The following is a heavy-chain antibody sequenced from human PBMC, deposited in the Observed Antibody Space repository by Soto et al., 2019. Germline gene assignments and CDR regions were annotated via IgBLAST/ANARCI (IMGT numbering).Heavy chain of an antibody. CDR3: AKGSSSSRPYYFDH. D-gene: IGHD6-6*01. CDR1: GFTFNTYH. J-gene: IGHJ4*02. V-gene: IGHV3-48*01. CDR2: INSGSNTI. Sequence: GGSLRLSCVASGFTFNTYHMNWVRQAPGKGLEWVSYINSGSNTIYYADSVKGRFTISRDNAKSSLYLHMYSLRPEDTAVYYCAKGSSSSRPYYFDHRGQGTLVTVSS.